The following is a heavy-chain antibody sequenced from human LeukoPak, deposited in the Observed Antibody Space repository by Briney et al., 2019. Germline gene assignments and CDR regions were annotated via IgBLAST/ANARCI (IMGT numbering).Heavy chain of an antibody. CDR3: ARVTTGAASYYYGMDV. CDR1: GFIFSNSG. D-gene: IGHD7-27*01. CDR2: ISYDGSNE. J-gene: IGHJ6*02. V-gene: IGHV3-30*19. Sequence: GGSLRLSCTASGFIFSNSGMHWVRQAPGKGLEWVAVISYDGSNEYYADSVKGRFTISRDNSKNTLYLQMNSLRVEDMAVYYCARVTTGAASYYYGMDVWGQGTTVTVSS.